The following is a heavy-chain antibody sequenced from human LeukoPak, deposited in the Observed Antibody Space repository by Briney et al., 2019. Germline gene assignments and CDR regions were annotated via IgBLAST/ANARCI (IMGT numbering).Heavy chain of an antibody. J-gene: IGHJ4*02. CDR3: ARVSSFGGSYSPFDY. CDR2: IIPIFGTA. CDR1: GGTFSSYA. V-gene: IGHV1-69*13. D-gene: IGHD1-26*01. Sequence: SVKVSCKASGGTFSSYAIGWVRQAPGQGLEWMGGIIPIFGTANYAQKFQGRVTITADESTSTAYMELSSLRSEDTAVYYCARVSSFGGSYSPFDYWGQGTLVTVSS.